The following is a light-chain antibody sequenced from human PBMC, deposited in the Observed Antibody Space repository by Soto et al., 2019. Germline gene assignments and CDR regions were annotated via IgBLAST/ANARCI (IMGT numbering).Light chain of an antibody. V-gene: IGKV3-20*01. J-gene: IGKJ1*01. Sequence: EIVLTQSPGTLSLSPGERATLSCRASQSVSSSYLAWYQQKPGQAPRPLIYGASSRAIGIPDRFSGSGSETDFTLTIRRLEPEDFAVYYCQQYGSSPWTFGQGTKVEIK. CDR3: QQYGSSPWT. CDR1: QSVSSSY. CDR2: GAS.